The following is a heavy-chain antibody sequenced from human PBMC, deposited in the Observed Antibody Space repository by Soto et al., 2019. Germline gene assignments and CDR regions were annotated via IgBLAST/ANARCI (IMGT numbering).Heavy chain of an antibody. J-gene: IGHJ3*01. CDR1: EYIFTRYT. CDR3: ARDYSASGSHYNGGWAFDD. CDR2: VSSSSSYI. D-gene: IGHD3-10*01. V-gene: IGHV3-21*06. Sequence: GSLRLSCVASEYIFTRYTINWVRQAPGKGLEWVSSVSSSSSYIYYADSVKGRFTISRDNAKNSVYLQMNSLRAEDTAVYYCARDYSASGSHYNGGWAFDDWGQGTVVTV.